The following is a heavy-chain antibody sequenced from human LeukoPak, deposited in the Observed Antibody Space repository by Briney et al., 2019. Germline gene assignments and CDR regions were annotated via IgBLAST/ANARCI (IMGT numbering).Heavy chain of an antibody. J-gene: IGHJ4*02. D-gene: IGHD3-22*01. V-gene: IGHV5-51*01. CDR3: ARQYGSSGLDH. Sequence: GGPLKISWKGSGDSFTSYWSGWVRQMPGKGLEWMGIIYPGDSDTRYSPSFQGQVTISADKSISTAYLQWSSLKASDTAMYYCARQYGSSGLDHWGQGTLVPVSS. CDR2: IYPGDSDT. CDR1: GDSFTSYW.